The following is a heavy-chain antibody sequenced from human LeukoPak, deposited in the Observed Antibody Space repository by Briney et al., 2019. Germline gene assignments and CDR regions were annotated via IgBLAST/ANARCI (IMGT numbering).Heavy chain of an antibody. D-gene: IGHD5-24*01. CDR1: GFKFSSYW. V-gene: IGHV3-74*01. J-gene: IGHJ4*01. CDR3: VRDNAYTFDY. Sequence: GESLRLSCAVSGFKFSSYWMNWVRQVPGKGLMWVAHINTNGDSANYADSVKGRFTISRDNAKSTLSLQMNSLRAEDTAIYYCVRDNAYTFDYWGQGTLVTVS. CDR2: INTNGDSA.